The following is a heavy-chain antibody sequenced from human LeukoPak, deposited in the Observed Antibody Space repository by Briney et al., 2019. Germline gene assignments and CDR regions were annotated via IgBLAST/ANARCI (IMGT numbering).Heavy chain of an antibody. J-gene: IGHJ4*02. CDR1: GFTFSDYS. CDR3: ALGGPPGTYYFDY. D-gene: IGHD1-7*01. V-gene: IGHV3-23*01. Sequence: GGSLRLSCAASGFTFSDYSINWVRQAPGKGLEWVSAISGSGGSTYYADSVKGRFTISRDNSKNTLYLQMNSLRAEDTAVYYCALGGPPGTYYFDYWGQGTLVTVSS. CDR2: ISGSGGST.